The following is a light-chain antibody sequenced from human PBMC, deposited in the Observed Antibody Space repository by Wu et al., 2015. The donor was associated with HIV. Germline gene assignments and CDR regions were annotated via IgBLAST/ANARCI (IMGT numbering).Light chain of an antibody. V-gene: IGKV3-20*01. J-gene: IGKJ4*01. CDR1: QSVTSSR. Sequence: EIVLTQSPGTLSLSPGDRATLSCRASQSVTSSRLVWYQQKIGQAPRLLIYGASTRATGVPDRFSGSGSGTDFTLAISRLEPEDFAVYYCQQYGSSPLTFGGGTKVEIK. CDR3: QQYGSSPLT. CDR2: GAS.